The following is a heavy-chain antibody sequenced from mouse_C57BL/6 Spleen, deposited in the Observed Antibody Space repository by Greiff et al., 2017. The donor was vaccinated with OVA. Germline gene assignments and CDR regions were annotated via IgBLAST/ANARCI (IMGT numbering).Heavy chain of an antibody. CDR1: GYTFTSYW. V-gene: IGHV1-52*01. CDR3: ASGGDYDGFAY. J-gene: IGHJ3*01. Sequence: QVQLKQPGAELVRPGSSVKLSCKASGYTFTSYWMHWVKQRPIQGLEWIGNIDPSDSETHYNQKFKDKATLTVDKSSSTAYMQLSSLTSEDSAVYYCASGGDYDGFAYWGQGTLVTVSA. CDR2: IDPSDSET. D-gene: IGHD2-4*01.